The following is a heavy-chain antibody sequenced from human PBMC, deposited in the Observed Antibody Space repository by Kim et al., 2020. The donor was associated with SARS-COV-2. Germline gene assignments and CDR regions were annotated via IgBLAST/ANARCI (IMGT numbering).Heavy chain of an antibody. D-gene: IGHD7-27*01. V-gene: IGHV3-33*01. CDR3: AREDNGGSAGDY. J-gene: IGHJ4*02. Sequence: YYADSGKGRFNISRDNSKKTLYLQMSSLGAEETAVYYCAREDNGGSAGDYWGQGTLVTVSS.